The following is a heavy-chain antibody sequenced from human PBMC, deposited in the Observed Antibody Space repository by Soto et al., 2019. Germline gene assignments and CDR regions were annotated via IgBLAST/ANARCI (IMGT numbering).Heavy chain of an antibody. Sequence: SETLSLTCTVSGGSLSSSSYYWGWIRQPPGKGLEWIGSIYYSGSTYYNPSLKSRVTISVDTSKNQFSLKLSSVTAADTAVYYCASLAVNYYDSSGFDYWGQGTLVTVSS. CDR2: IYYSGST. D-gene: IGHD3-22*01. CDR3: ASLAVNYYDSSGFDY. V-gene: IGHV4-39*01. J-gene: IGHJ4*02. CDR1: GGSLSSSSYY.